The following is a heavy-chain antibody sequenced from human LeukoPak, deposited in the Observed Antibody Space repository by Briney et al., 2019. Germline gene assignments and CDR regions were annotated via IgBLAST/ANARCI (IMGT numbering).Heavy chain of an antibody. CDR1: GFTVSSNY. V-gene: IGHV3-53*01. D-gene: IGHD3-10*01. CDR2: IYSGGST. J-gene: IGHJ6*03. Sequence: GGSLRLSCVASGFTVSSNYMSWVRQAPGKGLERVSVIYSGGSTYYADSVKGRFTISRDNSKNMLYLQMNSLRAEDTAVYYCASGSGSYRTPYYYMEVWGTGTTVTVSS. CDR3: ASGSGSYRTPYYYMEV.